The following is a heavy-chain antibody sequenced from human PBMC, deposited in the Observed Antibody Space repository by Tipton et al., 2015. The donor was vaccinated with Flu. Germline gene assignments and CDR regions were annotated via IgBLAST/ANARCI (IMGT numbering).Heavy chain of an antibody. Sequence: TLSLTCTVSGGSISGGVYSWSWIRQPPGKGLEWIGYIHLRGSSHYNPSLKGRVTMSVDRSKNQFSLKLKSVTAADTAVYYCARDRGSRSDYYYYGMDVWGQGTTVTVSS. D-gene: IGHD2-2*01. CDR2: IHLRGSS. CDR1: GGSISGGVYS. CDR3: ARDRGSRSDYYYYGMDV. J-gene: IGHJ6*02. V-gene: IGHV4-30-2*01.